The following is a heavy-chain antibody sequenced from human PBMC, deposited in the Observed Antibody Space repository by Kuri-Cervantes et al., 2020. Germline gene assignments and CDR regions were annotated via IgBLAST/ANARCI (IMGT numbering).Heavy chain of an antibody. J-gene: IGHJ4*02. D-gene: IGHD7-27*01. V-gene: IGHV3-23*01. CDR3: VRDPRNWAY. CDR1: GFTFSYYY. CDR2: IGGSGDNT. Sequence: LSLTCAASGFTFSYYYMSWVRQAPGQGLEWVSAIGGSGDNTYYADSVKGRFTISRDNSKDTLYLQMNSLRAEDTAVYYCVRDPRNWAYWGQGTLVTVSS.